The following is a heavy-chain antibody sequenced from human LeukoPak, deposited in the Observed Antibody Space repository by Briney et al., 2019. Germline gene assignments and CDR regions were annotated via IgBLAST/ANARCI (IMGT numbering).Heavy chain of an antibody. CDR2: INHNGNVS. J-gene: IGHJ4*02. Sequence: PGGSLRLSCAASGFTFSSYWMNWARQAPGKGLEWEASINHNGNVSYYVDSVKGRFTISRDNAKNSLYLQMSNLRAEDAAVYYCARDLGYCTNGVCHTRFDYWGQGTLVAVSS. CDR1: GFTFSSYW. D-gene: IGHD2-8*01. V-gene: IGHV3-7*03. CDR3: ARDLGYCTNGVCHTRFDY.